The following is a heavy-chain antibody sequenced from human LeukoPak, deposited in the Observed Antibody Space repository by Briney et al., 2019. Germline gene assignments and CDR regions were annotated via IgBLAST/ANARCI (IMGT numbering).Heavy chain of an antibody. D-gene: IGHD2-2*01. J-gene: IGHJ4*02. V-gene: IGHV4-39*02. CDR3: ARGPTYQPIDY. Sequence: SETLSLTCTVSGGSISSYYWGWIRQPPGKGLDWIASIHYSGTTYYNPSLKSRVTISVDTSKNHFSLKLSSVTAADTAVYYCARGPTYQPIDYWGQGTLVTVSS. CDR2: IHYSGTT. CDR1: GGSISSYY.